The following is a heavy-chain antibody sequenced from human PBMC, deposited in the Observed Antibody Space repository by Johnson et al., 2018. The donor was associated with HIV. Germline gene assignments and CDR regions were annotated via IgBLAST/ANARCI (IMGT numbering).Heavy chain of an antibody. J-gene: IGHJ3*02. CDR2: IPYDGSNT. Sequence: QVQLVESGGGVVQPGSSLRLSCAASLSTFSRYGMHWVRQAPGQGLEWVVVIPYDGSNTYYADSVKGRFTISSDNSKNTVDLQMKSLRAEDTAVYYCARDKGEYYDAFDIWGQGTMVTVSS. D-gene: IGHD1-26*01. V-gene: IGHV3-30*03. CDR1: LSTFSRYG. CDR3: ARDKGEYYDAFDI.